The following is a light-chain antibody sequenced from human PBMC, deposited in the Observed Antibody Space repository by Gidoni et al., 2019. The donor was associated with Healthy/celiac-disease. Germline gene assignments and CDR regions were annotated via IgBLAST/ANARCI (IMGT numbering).Light chain of an antibody. V-gene: IGKV3-11*01. CDR1: QSVSSY. J-gene: IGKJ1*01. CDR2: DAS. CDR3: QQRSNWWT. Sequence: EIVLTQSPATLSFSPGERATLSCRASQSVSSYLAWYQQKPGQAPRLLIYDASNRATGIPAMFSGRGSGTDFTLTSSSLEPEDFAVYYCQQRSNWWTFGQGTKVEIK.